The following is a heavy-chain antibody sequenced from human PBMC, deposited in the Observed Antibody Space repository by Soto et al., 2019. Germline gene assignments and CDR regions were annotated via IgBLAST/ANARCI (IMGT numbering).Heavy chain of an antibody. V-gene: IGHV3-7*03. CDR3: AKGGHIDF. Sequence: EVQVVESGGGLVQPGGSLRLSCGASGFSFSTYWMSWVRQVPGTGLERVANIKADGSETHYVDSVRGRFTISRDNAKTSLYLQVNSLRAEDTAVYYCAKGGHIDFCGQGTLVTVSS. CDR1: GFSFSTYW. CDR2: IKADGSET. J-gene: IGHJ4*02. D-gene: IGHD3-16*01.